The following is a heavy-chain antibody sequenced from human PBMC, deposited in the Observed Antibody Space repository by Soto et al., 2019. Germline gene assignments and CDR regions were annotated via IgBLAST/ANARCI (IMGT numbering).Heavy chain of an antibody. J-gene: IGHJ4*02. CDR2: LYGSGGGV. Sequence: GGSLRLSCAASGFTFSDYAIIWIRQVPGKGLQWVSGLYGSGGGVHYADSVKGRFTISRDNSKNTLYLQMNSLRAEDTAVYYCAKEHYSHSSCWYPTRYFDSWGQGTLVTVSP. CDR1: GFTFSDYA. V-gene: IGHV3-23*01. D-gene: IGHD6-19*01. CDR3: AKEHYSHSSCWYPTRYFDS.